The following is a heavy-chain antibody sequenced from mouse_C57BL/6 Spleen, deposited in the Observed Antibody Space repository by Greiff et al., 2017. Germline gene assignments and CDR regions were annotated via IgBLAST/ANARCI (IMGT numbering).Heavy chain of an antibody. J-gene: IGHJ1*03. D-gene: IGHD1-1*01. CDR3: ARRDYYGSRYWYFDV. CDR2: IDPSDSYT. V-gene: IGHV1-69*01. Sequence: QVQLQQPGAELVMPGASVKLSCKASGYTFTSYWMHWVKQRPGQGLEWIGEIDPSDSYTNYHQKFKGKSTLTVDKSSSTAYMQLSSLTSEDSAVYYCARRDYYGSRYWYFDVWGTGTTVTVSS. CDR1: GYTFTSYW.